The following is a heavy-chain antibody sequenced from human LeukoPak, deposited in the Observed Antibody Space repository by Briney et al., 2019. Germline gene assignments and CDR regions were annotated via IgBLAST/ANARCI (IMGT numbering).Heavy chain of an antibody. Sequence: GRSLRLSCAAAGFTFSSYAMSWVRQAPGNWLGWVSAISGSGGSTYYADYAKGRFTISRDNSKNTLYLQMTSLRAEDTAVYYCAKAEDIVVVVAATSFDYWGQGTLVTVSS. J-gene: IGHJ4*02. V-gene: IGHV3-23*01. CDR3: AKAEDIVVVVAATSFDY. CDR1: GFTFSSYA. D-gene: IGHD2-15*01. CDR2: ISGSGGST.